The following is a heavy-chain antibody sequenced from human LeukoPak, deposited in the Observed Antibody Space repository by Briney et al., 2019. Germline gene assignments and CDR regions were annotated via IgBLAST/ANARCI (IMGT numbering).Heavy chain of an antibody. Sequence: SETLSLTCTVSGGSISSYYWSWIRQPPGKGLEWIGYIYYSGSTNYNPSLKSRVTISVDTSKNQFSLKLSSVSAADTAVYYCARHGRFGELLSYEDDAFDIWGQGTMVTVSS. CDR1: GGSISSYY. CDR2: IYYSGST. V-gene: IGHV4-59*08. D-gene: IGHD3-10*01. CDR3: ARHGRFGELLSYEDDAFDI. J-gene: IGHJ3*02.